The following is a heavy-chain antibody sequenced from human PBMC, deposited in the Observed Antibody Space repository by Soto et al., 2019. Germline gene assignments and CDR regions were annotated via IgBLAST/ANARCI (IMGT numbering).Heavy chain of an antibody. CDR2: IYWDDDK. Sequence: QITLKESGPTLVKPTQTLTLTCTFSGFSLSTTGVGVGWIRQPPGKALEWLALIYWDDDKRYSPSLKSRLTITKVTSKNQVVLTTTSVDPVDTGTYFCAHRRVGRELDYWGQGTLVTVSS. CDR3: AHRRVGRELDY. D-gene: IGHD3-3*01. J-gene: IGHJ4*02. CDR1: GFSLSTTGVG. V-gene: IGHV2-5*02.